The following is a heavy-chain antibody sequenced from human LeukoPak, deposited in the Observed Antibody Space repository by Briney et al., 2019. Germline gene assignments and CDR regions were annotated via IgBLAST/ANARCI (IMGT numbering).Heavy chain of an antibody. CDR2: TYPGDSDT. CDR3: ARGKFVDFDY. J-gene: IGHJ4*02. V-gene: IGHV5-51*01. D-gene: IGHD2-21*01. CDR1: GYSFSRYW. Sequence: GESLNISCKGSGYSFSRYWIAWVRQMPGKGLEWMGITYPGDSDTRYSPSFQGQVTISADKSISTAYLQWSSLKASDTAMYYCARGKFVDFDYWGQGTLVTVSA.